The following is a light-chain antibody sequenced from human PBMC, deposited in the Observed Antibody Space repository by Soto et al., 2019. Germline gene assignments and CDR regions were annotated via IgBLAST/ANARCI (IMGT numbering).Light chain of an antibody. CDR1: QTIDSW. CDR2: KAS. CDR3: QQYHIYSGT. J-gene: IGKJ1*01. V-gene: IGKV1-5*03. Sequence: DIQMTQSPSTLSASVGDRVTITCRASQTIDSWLAWYQQRPGKPPNLLIYKASTLGSGVPSRFSGSGSGTEFTLTINSLQPDDFATYYCQQYHIYSGTFGQGTKVEIK.